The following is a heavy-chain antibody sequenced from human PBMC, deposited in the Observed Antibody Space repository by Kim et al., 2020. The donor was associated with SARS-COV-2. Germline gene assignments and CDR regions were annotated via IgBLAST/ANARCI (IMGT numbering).Heavy chain of an antibody. D-gene: IGHD6-13*01. Sequence: GGSLRLSCAASGFTFSSYWMHWVRQAPGKGLVWVSRICSHGTTTYYADSVKGRFTISRDNAKNTVYLQMNSLRAEDTAVYYCARGRRISRRMPFECWGQG. V-gene: IGHV3-74*01. CDR3: ARGRRISRRMPFEC. CDR1: GFTFSSYW. J-gene: IGHJ4*02. CDR2: ICSHGTTT.